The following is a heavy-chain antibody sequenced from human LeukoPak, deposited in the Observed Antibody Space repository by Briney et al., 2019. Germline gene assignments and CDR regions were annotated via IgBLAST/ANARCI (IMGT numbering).Heavy chain of an antibody. CDR1: GGSISSYD. V-gene: IGHV4-59*01. J-gene: IGHJ1*01. CDR2: IYYSGST. CDR3: ARVYYYDSSGYYPAEYFQH. Sequence: SETLCLTCTVSGGSISSYDWSWIQQPPGKGLEWIGDIYYSGSTNYNPSLKNRVTISVDTYKNQFSLKLSSVTAADTAVYYCARVYYYDSSGYYPAEYFQHWGQGTLVTVSS. D-gene: IGHD3-22*01.